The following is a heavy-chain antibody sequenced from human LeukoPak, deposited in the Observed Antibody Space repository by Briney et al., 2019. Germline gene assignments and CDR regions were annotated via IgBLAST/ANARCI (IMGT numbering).Heavy chain of an antibody. D-gene: IGHD6-13*01. CDR2: INQSGST. V-gene: IGHV4-34*01. J-gene: IGHJ4*02. CDR1: GGSFTGYY. Sequence: SETLSLTCAVYGGSFTGYYWSCIRQPPGKGLEWIGEINQSGSTNYYPSLKSRVSISIDTSKKQFFLKLRSVTAADTAVYCCARKEAASRFDYWGQGTLVTVSS. CDR3: ARKEAASRFDY.